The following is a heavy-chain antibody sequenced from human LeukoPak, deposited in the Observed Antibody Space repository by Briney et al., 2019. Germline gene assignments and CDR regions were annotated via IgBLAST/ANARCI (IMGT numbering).Heavy chain of an antibody. Sequence: GASVKVSCKASGYTFTSYGISRVRQAPGQGLEWMGWISAYNGNTNYAQKLQGRVTMTTDTSTSTAYMELRSLRSDDTAVYYCARLIGERYYGDYDYWGQGTLVTVSS. CDR3: ARLIGERYYGDYDY. V-gene: IGHV1-18*01. CDR2: ISAYNGNT. CDR1: GYTFTSYG. D-gene: IGHD4-17*01. J-gene: IGHJ4*02.